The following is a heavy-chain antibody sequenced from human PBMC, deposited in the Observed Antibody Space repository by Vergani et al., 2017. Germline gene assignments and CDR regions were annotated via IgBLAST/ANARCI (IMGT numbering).Heavy chain of an antibody. D-gene: IGHD3-10*01. CDR2: ISSSSSYI. Sequence: EVQLVESGGGLVKPGGPLRLSCAASGFTFSSYSMNWVRQAPGKGLEWVSSISSSSSYIYYADSVKGRFTISRDNAKNSLYLQMNSLRAEDTAVYYCARDIQTMVRGVIPDYWGQGTLVTVSS. V-gene: IGHV3-21*01. J-gene: IGHJ4*02. CDR3: ARDIQTMVRGVIPDY. CDR1: GFTFSSYS.